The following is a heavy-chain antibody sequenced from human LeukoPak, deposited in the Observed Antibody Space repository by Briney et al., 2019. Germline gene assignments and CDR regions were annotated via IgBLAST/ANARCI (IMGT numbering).Heavy chain of an antibody. D-gene: IGHD6-13*01. J-gene: IGHJ3*02. CDR3: AKDRPRIAAAGEIDAFDI. CDR1: GITFSNAW. Sequence: GGSLRLSCAASGITFSNAWMNWVRQAPGKGLEWVSAISGSGGSTYYADSVKGRFTISRDNSKNTLYLQMNSLRAEDTAVYYCAKDRPRIAAAGEIDAFDIWGQGTMVTVSS. CDR2: ISGSGGST. V-gene: IGHV3-23*01.